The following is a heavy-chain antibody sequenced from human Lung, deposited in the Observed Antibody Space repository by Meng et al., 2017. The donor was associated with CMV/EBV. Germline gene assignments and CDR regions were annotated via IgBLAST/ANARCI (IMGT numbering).Heavy chain of an antibody. V-gene: IGHV3-74*01. CDR1: GFTFNRYW. CDR2: IKFDGTYA. CDR3: VRDGDKWNFNY. J-gene: IGHJ4*02. D-gene: IGHD1-26*01. Sequence: CAASGFTFNRYWMHWVRQAPGKGLIWVARIKFDGTYANYADSVRGRFTISRDNAGDRLFLQMNSLRAEDTALYFCVRDGDKWNFNYWGKGTLVTVSS.